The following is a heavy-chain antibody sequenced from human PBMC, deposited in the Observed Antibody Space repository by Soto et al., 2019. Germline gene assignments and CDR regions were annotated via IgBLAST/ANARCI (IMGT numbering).Heavy chain of an antibody. CDR3: ARPSSCCENWFDP. J-gene: IGHJ5*02. CDR2: ISSSSTTK. CDR1: GFTVSSYS. V-gene: IGHV3-48*02. Sequence: EVQLVESGGGLVQPGGSLRLSCEASGFTVSSYSMNWVRQAPGKGLEWVSYISSSSTTKYYADSVKGRFTISRDNAKNSLYLQMNSLRDEDTAVYYCARPSSCCENWFDPWGQRNLVIVYS. D-gene: IGHD6-19*01.